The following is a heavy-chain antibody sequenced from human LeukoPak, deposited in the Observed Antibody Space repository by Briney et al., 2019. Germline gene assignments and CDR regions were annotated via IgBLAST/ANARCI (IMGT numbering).Heavy chain of an antibody. J-gene: IGHJ4*02. Sequence: ASVTVPCKASGYTFTGYYMHWVRQAPGQGLEWMGWINPNSGGTNYAQKFQGRVTMTRDTSISTAYMELSRLRSDDTAVYYCAREYYYGSGSYYNVYWGQGTLVTVSS. CDR2: INPNSGGT. CDR1: GYTFTGYY. CDR3: AREYYYGSGSYYNVY. D-gene: IGHD3-10*01. V-gene: IGHV1-2*02.